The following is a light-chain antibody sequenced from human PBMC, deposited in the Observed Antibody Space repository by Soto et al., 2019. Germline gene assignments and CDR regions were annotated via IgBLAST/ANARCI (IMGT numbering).Light chain of an antibody. CDR2: DAS. V-gene: IGKV1D-13*01. J-gene: IGKJ5*01. CDR1: QGISSA. Sequence: QWTQEPCSLSASLGDRVTITCRASQGISSALAWYQQKPGKAPKLLIYDASSLESGVPSRFSGTGSGTDFTLTISSLQPEDFATYYCQKFNNYPITFGQGTRLEIK. CDR3: QKFNNYPIT.